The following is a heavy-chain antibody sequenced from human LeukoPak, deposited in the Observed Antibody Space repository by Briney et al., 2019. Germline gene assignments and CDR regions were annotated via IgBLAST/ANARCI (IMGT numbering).Heavy chain of an antibody. CDR1: GGSISSSSYY. V-gene: IGHV4-39*07. CDR2: IYYSGST. Sequence: SETLSLTCTVSGGSISSSSYYWGWIRQPPGKGLEWLGNIYYSGSTYYNPSLRTRVTISIDTSKNQFSLKLSSVTAADTAVYYCARVRGALDIWGQGTMVSVSS. CDR3: ARVRGALDI. J-gene: IGHJ3*02. D-gene: IGHD5-12*01.